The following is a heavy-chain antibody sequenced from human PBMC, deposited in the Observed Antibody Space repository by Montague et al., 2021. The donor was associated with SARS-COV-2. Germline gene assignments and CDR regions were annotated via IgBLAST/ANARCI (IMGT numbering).Heavy chain of an antibody. CDR1: GGSISSGSYY. Sequence: TLSLTCTVSGGSISSGSYYWSWIRQPPGKGLEWIGRIYTSGSTNYNPSLKSRVTISVDTSKNQFSLKLSSVTAADTAVYYYARVVGFDFDYWGQGTLVTVSS. CDR2: IYTSGST. V-gene: IGHV4-61*02. CDR3: ARVVGFDFDY. J-gene: IGHJ4*02. D-gene: IGHD2-21*01.